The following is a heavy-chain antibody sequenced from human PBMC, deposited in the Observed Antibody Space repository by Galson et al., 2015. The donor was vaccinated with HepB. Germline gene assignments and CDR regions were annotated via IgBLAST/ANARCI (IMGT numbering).Heavy chain of an antibody. CDR2: ISPYNGNT. Sequence: SVKVSCKASGYTFTSYGISWVRQAPGQGLEWMGWISPYNGNTNYAQKFQGRVTMTTDTSTSTVYMELRSLRSDDTAVYYCARGTEGLGYCSGGRCNGNFDYWGQGTLVTVSS. V-gene: IGHV1-18*01. J-gene: IGHJ4*02. D-gene: IGHD2-15*01. CDR1: GYTFTSYG. CDR3: ARGTEGLGYCSGGRCNGNFDY.